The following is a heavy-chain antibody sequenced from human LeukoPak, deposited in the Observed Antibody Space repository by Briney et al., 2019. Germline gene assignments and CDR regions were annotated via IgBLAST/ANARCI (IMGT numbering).Heavy chain of an antibody. V-gene: IGHV4-39*07. CDR3: ARELGFGNWYLDY. CDR2: MYYSGST. CDR1: GGSISSGAYY. Sequence: ETLSLTCTVSGGSISSGAYYWGWIRQPPGKGLEWIGSMYYSGSTYYNPSLKSRVTISVDTSKNQFSLKLTSVTAADTAVYYCARELGFGNWYLDYWGQGTLVTVSS. J-gene: IGHJ4*02. D-gene: IGHD1-1*01.